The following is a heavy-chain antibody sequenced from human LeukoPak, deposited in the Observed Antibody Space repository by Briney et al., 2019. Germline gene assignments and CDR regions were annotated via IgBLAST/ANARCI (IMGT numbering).Heavy chain of an antibody. CDR3: ARGWGMFDY. J-gene: IGHJ4*02. D-gene: IGHD7-27*01. CDR2: IYSGGNT. CDR1: GVSVSNDY. Sequence: GGSLRLSCAASGVSVSNDYISWVRQAPGKGLEWVSVIYSGGNTYYADSVKGRFTISRDNSKNTVYLQMNTVRAEDTAVYYCARGWGMFDYWGQGTLLTVSS. V-gene: IGHV3-53*01.